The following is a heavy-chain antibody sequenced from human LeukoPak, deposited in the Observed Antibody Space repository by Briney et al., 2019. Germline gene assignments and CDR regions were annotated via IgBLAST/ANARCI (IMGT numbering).Heavy chain of an antibody. CDR2: IYYSGST. V-gene: IGHV4-59*08. CDR1: GGSISSYY. CDR3: ARHSPGVVVPAASPDYYYYYGMDV. Sequence: PSETLSLTCTVSGGSISSYYWSWIRQPPGKGLEWIGYIYYSGSTNYNPSLKSRVTISVDTSKNQFSLKLSSVTAAGTAVYYCARHSPGVVVPAASPDYYYYYGMDVWGQGTTVTVSS. D-gene: IGHD2-2*01. J-gene: IGHJ6*02.